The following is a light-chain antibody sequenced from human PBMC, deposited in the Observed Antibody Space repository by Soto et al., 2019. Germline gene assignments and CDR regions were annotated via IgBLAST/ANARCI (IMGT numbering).Light chain of an antibody. CDR3: QQYGSSPRT. V-gene: IGKV3-20*01. CDR2: GAS. Sequence: EIVLTQSPGTLSLSPGERATLSCRASQTVTSSFLAWYQQKPGQAPRLLIYGASNRATHIPDRFSGSGSGTAFTLAISRVEPEDFAVYYCQQYGSSPRTFGQGTKVDIK. CDR1: QTVTSSF. J-gene: IGKJ1*01.